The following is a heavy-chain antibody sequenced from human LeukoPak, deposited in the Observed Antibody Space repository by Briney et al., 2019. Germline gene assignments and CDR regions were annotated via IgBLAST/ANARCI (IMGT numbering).Heavy chain of an antibody. CDR2: IYYSGST. CDR3: ARVIGIPFNWFDP. J-gene: IGHJ5*02. D-gene: IGHD3-16*02. V-gene: IGHV4-59*01. Sequence: PSETLSLTCTVSGGSISSYYWSWIRQPPGKGLEWIGYIYYSGSTNYNPSLKSRVTISVDTSKNQFSLKLSSVTAAGTAVYYCARVIGIPFNWFDPWGQGTLVTVSS. CDR1: GGSISSYY.